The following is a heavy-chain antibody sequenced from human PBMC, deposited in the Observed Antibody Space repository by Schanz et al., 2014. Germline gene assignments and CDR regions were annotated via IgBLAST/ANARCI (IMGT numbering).Heavy chain of an antibody. Sequence: EVQLVESGGGLVKPGGSLRLSCAASGFTFSSYSMNWVRQAPGKGLEWVSSISSSSSYIYYADSGKGRFTISRDNAKNSLYLQMNSLRAEDTAVYYCAREEGWGIAAAGAKHYYYGMDVWGQGALVTVSS. V-gene: IGHV3-21*01. CDR1: GFTFSSYS. CDR2: ISSSSSYI. CDR3: AREEGWGIAAAGAKHYYYGMDV. D-gene: IGHD6-13*01. J-gene: IGHJ6*02.